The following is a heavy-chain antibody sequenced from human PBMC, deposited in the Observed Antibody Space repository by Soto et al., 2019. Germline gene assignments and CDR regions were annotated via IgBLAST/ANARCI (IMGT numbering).Heavy chain of an antibody. Sequence: QVQLVQSGAEVKQPGSSVKVSCKAPGATFNNYAITWVRQAPGQGLEWMGGIIPTIGTANDAQKFQGRVTIIADECTSTVYMDMRSLRSEDTAGYYWASSYCTRWYGGYWCRGTLVTASS. D-gene: IGHD6-19*01. J-gene: IGHJ4*02. CDR2: IIPTIGTA. V-gene: IGHV1-69*01. CDR1: GATFNNYA. CDR3: ASSYCTRWYGGY.